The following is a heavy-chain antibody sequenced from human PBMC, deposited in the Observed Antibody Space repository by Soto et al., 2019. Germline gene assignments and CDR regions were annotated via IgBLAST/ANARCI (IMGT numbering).Heavy chain of an antibody. Sequence: VSCKASGYRFTSYVMHWLRQAPGQRLEWMGWINAGNGQAEFSQKFQGRVTLTSDTSATTIYMEMKSLRYEDTAVYYCARDPXXXLXVDAIQGWFEPWGQGTLVTVSS. CDR2: INAGNGQA. CDR3: ARDPXXXLXVDAIQGWFEP. CDR1: GYRFTSYV. V-gene: IGHV1-3*01. J-gene: IGHJ5*02. D-gene: IGHD5-12*01.